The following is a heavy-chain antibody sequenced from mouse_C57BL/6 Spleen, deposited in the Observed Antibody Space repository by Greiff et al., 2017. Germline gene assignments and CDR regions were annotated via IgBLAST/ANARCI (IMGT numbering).Heavy chain of an antibody. CDR2: INPNYGTT. J-gene: IGHJ1*03. CDR3: ARVWYVYYGDWYFDV. D-gene: IGHD1-1*01. CDR1: GYSFTDYN. Sequence: EVQLQQPGPELVKPGASVKISCKASGYSFTDYNMNWVKQSNGKSLEWIGVINPNYGTTSYNQKFKGKATLTVYQSSSTAYLQLNSLTSEDSAVYDGARVWYVYYGDWYFDVWGTGTTVTVSS. V-gene: IGHV1-39*01.